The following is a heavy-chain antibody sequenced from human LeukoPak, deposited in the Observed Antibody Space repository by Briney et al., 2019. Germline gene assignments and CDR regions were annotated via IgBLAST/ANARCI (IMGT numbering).Heavy chain of an antibody. CDR1: GYTFTSYG. CDR3: ARDRSYNTGSFDY. Sequence: ASVKVSCKASGYTFTSYGLSWVRQAPGQGLEWMGWISGHNGNTQYAQNLQGRVTMTTDTSANTAYMELRSLRSDNTAVYYCARDRSYNTGSFDYWGQGTLVTVSS. J-gene: IGHJ4*02. V-gene: IGHV1-18*01. D-gene: IGHD3-10*01. CDR2: ISGHNGNT.